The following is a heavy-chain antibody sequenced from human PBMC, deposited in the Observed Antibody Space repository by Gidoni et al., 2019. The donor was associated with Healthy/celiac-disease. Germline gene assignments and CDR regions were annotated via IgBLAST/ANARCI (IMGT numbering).Heavy chain of an antibody. V-gene: IGHV3-33*01. CDR2: ISYDGGNK. J-gene: IGHJ6*02. CDR1: GFSFSNYG. D-gene: IGHD3-3*01. Sequence: QVQLVESGGGVVQPGRSLRLSCAASGFSFSNYGMHGVRQAPGKGLGWLAVISYDGGNKYSADSVNGRFIISRDNSRKTLYLQMNSLRVEDTAVYYCARDPTSVLGSGYYRLLNYGMDVWGQGTTVTVSS. CDR3: ARDPTSVLGSGYYRLLNYGMDV.